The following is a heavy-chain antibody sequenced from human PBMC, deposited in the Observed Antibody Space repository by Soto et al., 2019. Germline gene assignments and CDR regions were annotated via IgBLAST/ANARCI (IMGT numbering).Heavy chain of an antibody. CDR3: ARDRGSYALDY. D-gene: IGHD1-26*01. CDR2: ISANNGNT. V-gene: IGHV1-18*01. Sequence: QVQLVQSGAEVKKPGASVKVSCKASGYTFTSYGISWVRQAPGQGLEWMGWISANNGNTNYVQKLQGRVTMTTDTSTSTAYIELRGLRSDGTAVYYLARDRGSYALDYWGQGTLVTVSS. CDR1: GYTFTSYG. J-gene: IGHJ4*02.